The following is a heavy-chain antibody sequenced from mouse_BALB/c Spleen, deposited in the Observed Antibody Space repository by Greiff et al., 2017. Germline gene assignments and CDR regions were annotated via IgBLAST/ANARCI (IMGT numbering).Heavy chain of an antibody. V-gene: IGHV2-9*02. CDR2: IWAGGST. CDR1: GFSLTSYG. D-gene: IGHD1-1*01. Sequence: VKLVESGPGLVAPSQSLSITCTVSGFSLTSYGVHWVRQPPGKGLEWLGVIWAGGSTNYNSALMSRLSISKDNSKSQVFLKMNSLQTDDTAMYYCASEHYYGSSYAFAYWGQGTLVTVSA. J-gene: IGHJ3*01. CDR3: ASEHYYGSSYAFAY.